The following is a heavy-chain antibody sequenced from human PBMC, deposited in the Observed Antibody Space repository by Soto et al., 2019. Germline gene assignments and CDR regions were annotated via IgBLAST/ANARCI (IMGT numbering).Heavy chain of an antibody. D-gene: IGHD3-16*01. CDR1: GYTFTSYY. J-gene: IGHJ4*02. CDR2: INPSGGST. Sequence: QVQLVQSGAEVKKPGASVKVSCKASGYTFTSYYMHWVRQATGQGLEWIGIINPSGGSTSYAQKFQGRVTMTRDTSTSTVYMELSSLRAEDTAVYYCARDDTGGFGYWGQGTLVTVSS. CDR3: ARDDTGGFGY. V-gene: IGHV1-46*03.